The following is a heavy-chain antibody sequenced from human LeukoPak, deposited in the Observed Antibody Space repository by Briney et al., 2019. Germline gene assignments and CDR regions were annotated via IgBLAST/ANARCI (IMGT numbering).Heavy chain of an antibody. CDR2: IYYSGST. J-gene: IGHJ4*02. D-gene: IGHD5-24*01. CDR1: GGSISSYY. CDR3: ARDRRRDGYSIFDY. V-gene: IGHV4-59*01. Sequence: SETLSLTCTVSGGSISSYYWSWIRQPPGKGLEWIGYIYYSGSTNYNPSLKSRVTISVDTSKNQFSLKLSSVTAADTAVYYCARDRRRDGYSIFDYWGQGTLVTVSS.